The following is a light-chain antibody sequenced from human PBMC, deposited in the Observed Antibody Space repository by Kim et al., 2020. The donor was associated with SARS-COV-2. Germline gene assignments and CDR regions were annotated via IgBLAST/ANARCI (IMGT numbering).Light chain of an antibody. CDR3: AAWDDSLSGRV. CDR1: SSNIGSNY. V-gene: IGLV1-47*01. CDR2: RNN. Sequence: GQRFTISCSGSSSNIGSNYVYWYQQLPGTAPNLLIYRNNQRPSGVPDRFSGSKSGTSASLAISGLRSEDEADYYCAAWDDSLSGRVFGGGTKLTVL. J-gene: IGLJ3*02.